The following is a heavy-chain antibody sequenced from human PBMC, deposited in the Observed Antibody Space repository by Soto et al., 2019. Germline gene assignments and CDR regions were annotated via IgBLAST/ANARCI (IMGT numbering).Heavy chain of an antibody. CDR3: VRAFLPRISRGSTTAKYSNFGMEV. D-gene: IGHD3-10*01. V-gene: IGHV1-18*01. J-gene: IGHJ6*01. CDR1: GYTFISYA. Sequence: QLVQSGDEVKKPGASVRVSCKASGYTFISYALSWVRQAPGQGLEWNGRVSPYNGNTNYAQKFQGRGLMTTDTSTYSAYVVLRRLKSVGTAAYFCVRAFLPRISRGSTTAKYSNFGMEVWGQGTTVYVSS. CDR2: VSPYNGNT.